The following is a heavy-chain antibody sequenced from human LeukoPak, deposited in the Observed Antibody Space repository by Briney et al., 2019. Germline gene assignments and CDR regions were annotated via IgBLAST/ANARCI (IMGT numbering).Heavy chain of an antibody. Sequence: GGSLRLSCAASGLTISSYSMNWVRQAPGKGLQWVSYISSSSSTIYYADSVKGRFTISRDNAKNSLYLQMNSLRAEDTAVYYCAKEQWWFGEVTDYWGQGTLVTVSS. CDR2: ISSSSSTI. CDR1: GLTISSYS. D-gene: IGHD3-10*01. V-gene: IGHV3-48*01. J-gene: IGHJ4*02. CDR3: AKEQWWFGEVTDY.